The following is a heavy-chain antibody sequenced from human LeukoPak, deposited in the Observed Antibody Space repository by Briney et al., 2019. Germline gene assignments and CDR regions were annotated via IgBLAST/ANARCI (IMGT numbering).Heavy chain of an antibody. V-gene: IGHV3-23*01. Sequence: GGSLRLSCAPSGFTFSSYGMSWVRQAPGKGLEWVSGISGNGGTTYYADSVKGRFTISRDNAKNSLYVQMNSLRVEDTAIYYCCVYKAANWFDPWGQGTLVTVSS. J-gene: IGHJ5*02. CDR3: CVYKAANWFDP. D-gene: IGHD5/OR15-5a*01. CDR2: ISGNGGTT. CDR1: GFTFSSYG.